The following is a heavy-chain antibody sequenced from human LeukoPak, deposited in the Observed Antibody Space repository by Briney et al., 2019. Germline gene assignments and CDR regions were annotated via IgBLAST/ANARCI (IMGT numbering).Heavy chain of an antibody. CDR2: IRQDGSGK. Sequence: PGGSLRLSCAASGFTFSSYWMSWIRQAPGKGLECVANIRQDGSGKHYVDSVKGRFTISRDNVENSLHLQMNSLRAEDTAVYYCARDLAGPPQEAFDIWGQGTMVTVSS. J-gene: IGHJ3*02. CDR1: GFTFSSYW. V-gene: IGHV3-7*01. CDR3: ARDLAGPPQEAFDI.